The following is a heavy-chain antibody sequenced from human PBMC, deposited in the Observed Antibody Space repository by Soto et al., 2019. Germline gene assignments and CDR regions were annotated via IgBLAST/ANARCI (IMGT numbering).Heavy chain of an antibody. CDR2: INPSGGST. V-gene: IGHV1-46*01. J-gene: IGHJ6*02. CDR3: ARDSSRSGLNLYYYYSGMDV. D-gene: IGHD3-3*01. CDR1: GYTFTSYY. Sequence: EASVKVSCKASGYTFTSYYMHWVRQAPGQGLEWMGIINPSGGSTSYAQKFQGRVTMTRDTSTSTVYMELSSLRSEDTAVYYCARDSSRSGLNLYYYYSGMDVWGQGTTVTVSS.